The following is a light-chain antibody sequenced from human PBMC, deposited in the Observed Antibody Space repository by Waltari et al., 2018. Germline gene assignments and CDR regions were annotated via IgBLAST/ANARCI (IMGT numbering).Light chain of an antibody. CDR2: DVI. V-gene: IGLV2-23*02. CDR1: SSDVGFYNL. Sequence: QSALTQPASVSGSPGQPITISCTGTSSDVGFYNLVSWYQTHPVEAPQLMVYDVIERPSGVSNRFSGSKSGNTASLTISGLQAEDEADYYCCSYAGRNIWVFGGGTKLTVV. CDR3: CSYAGRNIWV. J-gene: IGLJ3*02.